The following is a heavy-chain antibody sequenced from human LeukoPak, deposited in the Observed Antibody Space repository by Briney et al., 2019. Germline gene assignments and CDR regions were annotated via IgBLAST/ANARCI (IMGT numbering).Heavy chain of an antibody. Sequence: PGGSLRLSCAASGFTFSDYYMSWIRQAPGKGLEWVSYISSSDSTIYYADSVKGRFTISRDNAKNSLYLQMNSLRAEDTAVYYCASPVVVAASLDAFDIWGQGTMVTVSS. CDR3: ASPVVVAASLDAFDI. CDR2: ISSSDSTI. D-gene: IGHD2-15*01. V-gene: IGHV3-11*01. J-gene: IGHJ3*02. CDR1: GFTFSDYY.